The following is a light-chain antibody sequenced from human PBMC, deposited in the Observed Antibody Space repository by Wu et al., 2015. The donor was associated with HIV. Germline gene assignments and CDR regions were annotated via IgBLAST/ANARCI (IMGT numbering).Light chain of an antibody. CDR3: HHYGSSTRT. V-gene: IGKV3-20*01. CDR2: GTS. J-gene: IGKJ1*01. CDR1: QSVTSSY. Sequence: EIVLTQSPGTLSLSPGERATLSCRASQSVTSSYLAWYQQKPGQAPRLLMYGTSNRATGIPDRFSGSGSGTDFILTISRLEPEDFAVYYCHHYGSSTRTFGQGTKVEIK.